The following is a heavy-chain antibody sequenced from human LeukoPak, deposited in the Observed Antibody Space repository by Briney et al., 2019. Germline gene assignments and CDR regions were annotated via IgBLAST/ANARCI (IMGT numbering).Heavy chain of an antibody. Sequence: GGSLRLSCAASRFTFSSYSMNWVRQAPGKRLEWVSSISSSSSYIYYADSVKGRFTISRYNAKNSLYLQMNSLRAEDTAVYYCARASLYSSSWYCEDGWGKGTTVTVSS. CDR3: ARASLYSSSWYCEDG. CDR2: ISSSSSYI. D-gene: IGHD6-13*01. J-gene: IGHJ6*04. CDR1: RFTFSSYS. V-gene: IGHV3-21*01.